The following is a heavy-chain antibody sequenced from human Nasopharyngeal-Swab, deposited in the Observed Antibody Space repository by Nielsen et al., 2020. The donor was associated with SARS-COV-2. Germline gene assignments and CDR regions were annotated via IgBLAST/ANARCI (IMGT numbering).Heavy chain of an antibody. CDR3: AKDRDSGDDSEEYYHYYGMDV. D-gene: IGHD5-12*01. CDR2: ISGDSDST. J-gene: IGHJ6*02. CDR1: GFTFSNFA. Sequence: GESLKISCAASGFTFSNFAMGWVRQAPGKGLEWVSVISGDSDSTYYTDSVRGRFTISRDNSKNTLNLQMNNLRAEDTAIYYCAKDRDSGDDSEEYYHYYGMDVWGQGAPVTVSS. V-gene: IGHV3-23*01.